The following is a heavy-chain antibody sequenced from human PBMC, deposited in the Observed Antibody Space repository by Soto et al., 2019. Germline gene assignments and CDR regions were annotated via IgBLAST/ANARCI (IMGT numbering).Heavy chain of an antibody. Sequence: GASVKVSCKASGYTFTSYAMHWVRQAPGQRLEWMGWINAGNGSTKYSQKFQGRVTITRDTSASTAYMELSSLRSEDTAVYYCARDCGGDCYYYWGQGTLVTVSS. CDR3: ARDCGGDCYYY. D-gene: IGHD2-21*02. V-gene: IGHV1-3*01. CDR2: INAGNGST. CDR1: GYTFTSYA. J-gene: IGHJ4*02.